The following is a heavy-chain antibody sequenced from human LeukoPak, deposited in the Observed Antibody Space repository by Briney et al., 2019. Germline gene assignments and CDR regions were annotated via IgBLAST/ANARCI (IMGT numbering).Heavy chain of an antibody. Sequence: GASVKVSCKASGYTFTGYYMHWVRQAPGQGLEWMGWINPNSGGTNYAQKFQGRVTMTRDTSISTAYMELSRLRSDDTAVYYCARSSGGRITGTDGMDVWGQGTTVTVSS. CDR1: GYTFTGYY. J-gene: IGHJ6*02. CDR3: ARSSGGRITGTDGMDV. V-gene: IGHV1-2*02. D-gene: IGHD1-20*01. CDR2: INPNSGGT.